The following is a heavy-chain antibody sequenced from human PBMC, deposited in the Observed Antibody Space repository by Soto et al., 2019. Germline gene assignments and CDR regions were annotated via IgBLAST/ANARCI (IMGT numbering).Heavy chain of an antibody. V-gene: IGHV1-18*01. D-gene: IGHD1-7*01. CDR1: GYTFTTSG. CDR2: VSGYNGNT. Sequence: QVQLVQSGGEVKKAGASVKVSCKASGYTFTTSGVSWVRQAPGQGLEWMGWVSGYNGNTKYVENFQDRVTMTTDTSTSTAYLELRSLRTDDTAVYYCARAGELPYYYSGMDVWGQGTTVIVSS. CDR3: ARAGELPYYYSGMDV. J-gene: IGHJ6*02.